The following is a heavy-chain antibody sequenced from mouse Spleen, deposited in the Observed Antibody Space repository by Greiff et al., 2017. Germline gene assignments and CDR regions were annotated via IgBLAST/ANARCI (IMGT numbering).Heavy chain of an antibody. Sequence: EVMLVESEGGLVQPGSSMKLSCTASGFTFSDYYMAWVRQVPEKGLEWVANINYDGSSTYYLDSLKSRFIISRDNAKNILYLQMSSLKSEDTATYYCASLRAPAWFAYWGQGTLVTVSA. J-gene: IGHJ3*01. V-gene: IGHV5-16*01. CDR1: GFTFSDYY. D-gene: IGHD1-1*01. CDR2: INYDGSST. CDR3: ASLRAPAWFAY.